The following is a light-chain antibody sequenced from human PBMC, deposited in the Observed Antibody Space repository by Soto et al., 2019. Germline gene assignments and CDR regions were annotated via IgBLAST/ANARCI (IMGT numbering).Light chain of an antibody. CDR1: QSLSSAY. CDR2: AAS. J-gene: IGKJ2*01. V-gene: IGKV3-20*01. Sequence: SVLTQSPGTLSLSPGEGATLSCRTSQSLSSAYLAWYQQRPGQAPRLLIYAASSRATGIPDRFSGSGSGTDFTLTISSLEPEDFAVYYCQQYFGSLYTFGQGTKLEIK. CDR3: QQYFGSLYT.